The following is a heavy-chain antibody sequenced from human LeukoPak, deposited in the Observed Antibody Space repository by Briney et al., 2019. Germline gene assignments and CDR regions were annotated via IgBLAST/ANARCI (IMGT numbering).Heavy chain of an antibody. D-gene: IGHD3-9*01. CDR2: MNPNSGNT. CDR1: GYTFTAYY. J-gene: IGHJ4*02. V-gene: IGHV1-8*02. Sequence: GASVKVSCKASGYTFTAYYMHWVRQAPGQGLEWMVWMNPNSGNTGYAQKFQGRVTMTRNTSISTAYMELSSLRSEDTAVYYCARADYDILTVLDYWGQGTLVTVSS. CDR3: ARADYDILTVLDY.